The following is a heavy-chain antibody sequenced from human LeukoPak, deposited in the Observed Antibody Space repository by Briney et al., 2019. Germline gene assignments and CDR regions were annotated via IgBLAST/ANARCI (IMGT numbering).Heavy chain of an antibody. V-gene: IGHV4-59*01. CDR3: ARDKHEYYYASGSYYRYGMDV. D-gene: IGHD3-10*01. Sequence: SETLSLTCAVYGGSFSGYYWSWIRHPPGKGLEWIGYIIYSGSTNYSPSLKSRVTISVDTSKNQLSLKLSSVTAADTAVYYCARDKHEYYYASGSYYRYGMDVWGQGTTVTVSS. CDR2: IIYSGST. J-gene: IGHJ6*02. CDR1: GGSFSGYY.